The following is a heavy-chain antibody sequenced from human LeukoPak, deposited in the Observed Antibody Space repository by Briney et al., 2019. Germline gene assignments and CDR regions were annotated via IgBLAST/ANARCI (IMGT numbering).Heavy chain of an antibody. CDR1: GFTFSSYT. J-gene: IGHJ4*02. D-gene: IGHD3-3*01. Sequence: GGSLRLSCAPSGFTFSSYTMKWVRPAPGKGLEWVASISSSGSYIYYADSVKARFTISRDNAKNSLFLQMNSLRAEDTTVYFCARVTGYDFWSGTFDYWGQGTLVTVSS. CDR3: ARVTGYDFWSGTFDY. V-gene: IGHV3-21*01. CDR2: ISSSGSYI.